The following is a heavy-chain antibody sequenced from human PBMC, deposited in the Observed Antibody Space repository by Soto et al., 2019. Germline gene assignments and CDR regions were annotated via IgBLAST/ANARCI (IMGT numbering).Heavy chain of an antibody. D-gene: IGHD1-26*01. V-gene: IGHV4-34*01. J-gene: IGHJ4*02. CDR2: SNHSGST. CDR3: ARARRYYSGRYIVPPRFDY. CDR1: GGSFSGYY. Sequence: QVQLQQWGAGLLKPSETLSLTCAVYGGSFSGYYWSWIRQPPGKGLEWIGESNHSGSTNYNPSLKSRVTISEDTSKNQFSRKLSAVTAADTAVYYCARARRYYSGRYIVPPRFDYWGQGTLVPVSS.